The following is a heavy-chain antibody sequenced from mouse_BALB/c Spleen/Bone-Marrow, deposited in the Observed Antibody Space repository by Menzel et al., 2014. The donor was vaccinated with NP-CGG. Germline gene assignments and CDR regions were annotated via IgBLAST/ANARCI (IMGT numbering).Heavy chain of an antibody. CDR1: GFSLTSYG. J-gene: IGHJ3*01. Sequence: VHLVESGPSLVQPSQSLSITCTVSGFSLTSYGVHWVRQSPGKGLEWLGVIWRGGSADYNAAFMSRLSITKDNSKSQVFFKMNSLQADDTAIYDCAKMGLRSWFAYWGQGTLVTVSA. CDR2: IWRGGSA. D-gene: IGHD2-2*01. V-gene: IGHV2-5-1*01. CDR3: AKMGLRSWFAY.